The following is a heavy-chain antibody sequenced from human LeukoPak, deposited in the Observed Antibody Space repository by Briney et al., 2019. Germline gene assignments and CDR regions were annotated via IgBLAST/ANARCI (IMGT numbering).Heavy chain of an antibody. Sequence: GGSLRLSCAASGFTFSSYSMNWVRQAPGKGLEWVSYISSSGRTIYYADSVKGRFTISRDNSKNTLYLQMNSLRAEDTAVYYCAKRPLHYYDSSGNEYWGQGTLVTVSS. CDR2: ISSSGRTI. J-gene: IGHJ4*02. V-gene: IGHV3-48*01. D-gene: IGHD3-22*01. CDR1: GFTFSSYS. CDR3: AKRPLHYYDSSGNEY.